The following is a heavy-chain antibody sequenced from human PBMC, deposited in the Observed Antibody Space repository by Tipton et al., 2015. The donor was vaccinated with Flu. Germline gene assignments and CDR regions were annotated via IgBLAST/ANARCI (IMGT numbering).Heavy chain of an antibody. D-gene: IGHD2-2*01. CDR3: ARPGGPAAINPFSYFDF. CDR2: ISGYSGNT. Sequence: QLVQSGAEVKKPGASVKVSCKASGYSLTSYPLSWVRQAPGQGLEWMGWISGYSGNTNYAQNFQGRVTMTTDTSTNTAYMELRSLRSDDTAVYYCARPGGPAAINPFSYFDFWGQGTLVTVSS. V-gene: IGHV1-18*04. J-gene: IGHJ4*02. CDR1: GYSLTSYP.